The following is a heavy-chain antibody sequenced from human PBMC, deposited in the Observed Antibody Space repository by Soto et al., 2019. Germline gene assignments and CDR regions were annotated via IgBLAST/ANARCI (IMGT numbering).Heavy chain of an antibody. J-gene: IGHJ4*02. CDR3: ARQAARNYIDS. D-gene: IGHD6-6*01. Sequence: SLRLSCAASGFTFTDYSMSWIRQAPGKGLEWLAFIDSRGRTLSYADSVKGRFTISRDNAKNSLYLQMHSLRADDTAVYYCARQAARNYIDSWGQGXVVTVYS. CDR1: GFTFTDYS. CDR2: IDSRGRTL. V-gene: IGHV3-11*01.